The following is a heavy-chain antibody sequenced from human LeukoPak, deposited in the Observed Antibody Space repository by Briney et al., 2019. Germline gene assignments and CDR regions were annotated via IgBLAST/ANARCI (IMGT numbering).Heavy chain of an antibody. J-gene: IGHJ4*02. CDR1: GFSFSSYW. CDR2: IGKARNGD. Sequence: GGSLRLSCAASGFSFSSYWMTWVRHAPGKGREGGANIGKARNGDYYVDSVKGRFPISRDNDKNSLYLQMNSLRAEDTAVYYCARDLDFHNFNYWGQGALVTVSS. D-gene: IGHD2/OR15-2a*01. CDR3: ARDLDFHNFNY. V-gene: IGHV3-7*01.